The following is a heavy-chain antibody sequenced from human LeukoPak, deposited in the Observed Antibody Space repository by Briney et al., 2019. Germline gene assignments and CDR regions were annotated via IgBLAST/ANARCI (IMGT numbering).Heavy chain of an antibody. J-gene: IGHJ3*02. CDR1: GSSISSYY. CDR2: IYTSGST. D-gene: IGHD3-22*01. Sequence: SETLSLTCTVSGSSISSYYWSWIRQPAGKGLEWIGRIYTSGSTNYNPSLKSRVTMSVDTSKNQFSLKLSSVTAADTAVYYCARSVVISESDAFDIWGQGTMVTVSS. CDR3: ARSVVISESDAFDI. V-gene: IGHV4-4*07.